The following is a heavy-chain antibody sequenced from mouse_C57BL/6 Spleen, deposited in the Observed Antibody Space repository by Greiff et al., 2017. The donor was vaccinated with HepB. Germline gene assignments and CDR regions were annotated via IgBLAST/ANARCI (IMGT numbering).Heavy chain of an antibody. J-gene: IGHJ3*01. CDR1: GFNIKDDY. Sequence: EVQLVESGAELVRPGASVKLSCTASGFNIKDDYMHWVKQRPEQGLEWIGWIDPENGDTEYASKFQGKATITADTSSNTAYLQLSSLTSEDTAVYYCTYYYGSTFAYWGQGTLVTVSA. CDR3: TYYYGSTFAY. D-gene: IGHD1-1*01. V-gene: IGHV14-4*01. CDR2: IDPENGDT.